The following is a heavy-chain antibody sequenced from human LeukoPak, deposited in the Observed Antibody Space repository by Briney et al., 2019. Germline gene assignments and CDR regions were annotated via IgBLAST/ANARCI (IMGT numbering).Heavy chain of an antibody. CDR2: INPNSGGT. CDR1: GYTFTSYG. Sequence: ASVKVSCKASGYTFTSYGISWVRQAPGQGLEWMGWINPNSGGTNYAQKFQGRVTMTEDTSTDTAYMELSSLRSEDTAMYYCATVGYSGYDFLFDYRGQGTLVTVSS. V-gene: IGHV1-18*01. D-gene: IGHD5-12*01. J-gene: IGHJ4*02. CDR3: ATVGYSGYDFLFDY.